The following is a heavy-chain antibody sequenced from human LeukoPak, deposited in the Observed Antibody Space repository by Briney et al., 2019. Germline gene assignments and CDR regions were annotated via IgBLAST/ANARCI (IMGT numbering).Heavy chain of an antibody. CDR3: ARDMDIVVVVAATRFYYYGMDV. CDR2: ISAYNGNT. J-gene: IGHJ6*02. CDR1: GYTFTSYG. Sequence: ASVKVSCKASGYTFTSYGITWVRQAPGQGLEWMGWISAYNGNTNYAQKLQGRVTMTTDTSTSTAYMELRSLRSDDTAVYYCARDMDIVVVVAATRFYYYGMDVWGQGTTVTVSS. D-gene: IGHD2-15*01. V-gene: IGHV1-18*01.